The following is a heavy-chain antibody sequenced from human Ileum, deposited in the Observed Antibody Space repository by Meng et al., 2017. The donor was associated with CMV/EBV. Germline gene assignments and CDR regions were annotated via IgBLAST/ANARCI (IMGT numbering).Heavy chain of an antibody. CDR1: GFSLSTTGVG. J-gene: IGHJ4*01. CDR3: ARNYYDSGPFQY. Sequence: ITLKESGPTLVKPTQTLPLTCTFSGFSLSTTGVGVGWIRQPPGKALEWLALIYWDDDKRYSPSLKSRLTITKDTSKNQVVLTMTNMDPVDTATYYCARNYYDSGPFQYWGQGTLVTVSS. D-gene: IGHD3-22*01. V-gene: IGHV2-5*02. CDR2: IYWDDDK.